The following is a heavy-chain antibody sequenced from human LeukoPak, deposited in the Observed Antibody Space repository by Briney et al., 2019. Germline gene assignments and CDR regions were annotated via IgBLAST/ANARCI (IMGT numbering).Heavy chain of an antibody. CDR1: GFTFSSYG. D-gene: IGHD4-17*01. J-gene: IGHJ4*02. V-gene: IGHV3-30*02. CDR3: ARTYRPYGDYVLGVDY. Sequence: GGSLRLSCAASGFTFSSYGMHWVRQAPGKGLEWVAFYADSVKGRFTISRDNSKNTLYLQMNSLRAEDTAVYYCARTYRPYGDYVLGVDYWGQGTLVTVSS.